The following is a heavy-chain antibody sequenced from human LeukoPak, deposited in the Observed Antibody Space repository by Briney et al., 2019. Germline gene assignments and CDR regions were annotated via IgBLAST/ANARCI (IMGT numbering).Heavy chain of an antibody. J-gene: IGHJ4*02. D-gene: IGHD5-18*01. V-gene: IGHV3-23*01. CDR3: ARDERWIQFNY. CDR1: GCTFSNYG. CDR2: IVGSGVTT. Sequence: GGSLRLSCVASGCTFSNYGMNWVREAPGKGLEWVSGIVGSGVTTHYADSVKGRFTISRDNSKNTLYLHMNGLRVEDTAIYYCARDERWIQFNYWGQGTLVTVSS.